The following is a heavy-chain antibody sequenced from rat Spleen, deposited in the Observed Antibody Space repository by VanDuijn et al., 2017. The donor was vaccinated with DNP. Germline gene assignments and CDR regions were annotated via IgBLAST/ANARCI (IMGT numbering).Heavy chain of an antibody. V-gene: IGHV5S23*01. CDR1: GFTFSDYA. J-gene: IGHJ2*01. CDR2: IGLSGDDP. Sequence: EVQLVESGGGLVQPGNSLKLSCAASGFTFSDYAMAWVRQSPKKGLEWVATIGLSGDDPNYRDSVKGRFTISRDDAKNTLFLHMDSLRSEDTATYYCATQGYWGQGVMVTVSS. CDR3: ATQGY.